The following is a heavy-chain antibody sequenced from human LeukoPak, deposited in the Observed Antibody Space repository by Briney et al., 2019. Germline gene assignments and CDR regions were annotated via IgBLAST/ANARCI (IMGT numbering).Heavy chain of an antibody. D-gene: IGHD6-6*01. CDR3: AIDGSIASSTSRFDP. J-gene: IGHJ5*02. CDR1: GGTFSSYA. V-gene: IGHV1-69*13. CDR2: MIPIFGTA. Sequence: ASVKVSCMASGGTFSSYAISWVRQAPGQGLEWMGGMIPIFGTANDAQKFQGRVTITADESTSTADMRLSKLRSEYTSVYYCAIDGSIASSTSRFDPWGQGTLVTVSS.